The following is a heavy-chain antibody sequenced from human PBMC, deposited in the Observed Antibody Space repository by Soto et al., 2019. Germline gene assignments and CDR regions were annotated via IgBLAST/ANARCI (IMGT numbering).Heavy chain of an antibody. CDR2: LFGGGDGI. Sequence: EVQLLESGGGLVQPGGSLRLSCAASGFRFSTYAMSWVRQAPGKGLEWVSGLFGGGDGIAYADSVKGRFTISRDNSNNMMHLQMQSLRAEDTAVYYGAMDRQPVGRWPIDNWGQGTLVTVSS. CDR3: AMDRQPVGRWPIDN. J-gene: IGHJ4*02. CDR1: GFRFSTYA. V-gene: IGHV3-23*01. D-gene: IGHD2-15*01.